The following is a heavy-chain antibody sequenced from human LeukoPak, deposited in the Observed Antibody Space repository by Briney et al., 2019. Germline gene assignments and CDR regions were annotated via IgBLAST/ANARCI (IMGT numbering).Heavy chain of an antibody. D-gene: IGHD3-10*01. Sequence: GGSLRLSCAASGFTFRNYGMHWVRQAPGKGLEWVALIWYDGSNKDYADSVKGRFTISRHNSKNTLYLQMNSLRAEDTAVYYCARGNPYYYGSGSYYYYGMDVWGQGTTVTVSS. V-gene: IGHV3-30*02. CDR3: ARGNPYYYGSGSYYYYGMDV. CDR2: IWYDGSNK. CDR1: GFTFRNYG. J-gene: IGHJ6*02.